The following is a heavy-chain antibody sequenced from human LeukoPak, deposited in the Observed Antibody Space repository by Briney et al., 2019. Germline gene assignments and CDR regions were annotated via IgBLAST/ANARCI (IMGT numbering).Heavy chain of an antibody. D-gene: IGHD2-21*01. CDR2: ISSGSSTI. Sequence: GGSLRLPCAASGFTFSSYGMNWVRQAPGKGLEWVSYISSGSSTIYYADSVKGRFTISRDNAKNSLYLQMNSLRAEDTAVYYCAKLWGYYYMDVWGKGTTVTVSS. CDR1: GFTFSSYG. J-gene: IGHJ6*03. V-gene: IGHV3-48*01. CDR3: AKLWGYYYMDV.